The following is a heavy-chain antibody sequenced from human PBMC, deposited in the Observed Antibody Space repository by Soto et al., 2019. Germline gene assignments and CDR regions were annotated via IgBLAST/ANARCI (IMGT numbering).Heavy chain of an antibody. D-gene: IGHD6-13*01. CDR2: IIPIFGTP. Sequence: ASVKVSCKASGGTFSSYAISWVRQAPGQGLEWMGGIIPIFGTPNSAQKFHGRVTITADESTSKAYMELSSLKSEDTAVYYCARDRGRSSSWFRGSVDWFDPWGQGSLVTVSS. CDR3: ARDRGRSSSWFRGSVDWFDP. J-gene: IGHJ5*02. CDR1: GGTFSSYA. V-gene: IGHV1-69*13.